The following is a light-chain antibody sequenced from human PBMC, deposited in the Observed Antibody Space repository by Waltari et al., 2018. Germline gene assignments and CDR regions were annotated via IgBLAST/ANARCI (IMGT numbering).Light chain of an antibody. Sequence: QSVLTQPPSASGTPGQRVTISCSGRRSHTGSNTVNWYQQLPGTAPKLLIYSNNQRPSGVPDRFSGSKSGTSASLAISGLQSEDEADYYCAAWDDSLNGPYVFGTGTKVTVL. J-gene: IGLJ1*01. V-gene: IGLV1-44*01. CDR3: AAWDDSLNGPYV. CDR1: RSHTGSNT. CDR2: SNN.